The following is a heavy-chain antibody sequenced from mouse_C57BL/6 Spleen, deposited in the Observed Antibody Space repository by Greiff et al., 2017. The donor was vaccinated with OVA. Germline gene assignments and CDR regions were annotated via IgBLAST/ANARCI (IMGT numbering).Heavy chain of an antibody. D-gene: IGHD2-5*01. CDR1: GYSITSGYY. J-gene: IGHJ3*01. CDR3: ARAYSNRFAY. V-gene: IGHV3-6*01. CDR2: ISYDGSN. Sequence: EVHLVESGPGLVKPSQSLSLTCSVTGYSITSGYYWNWIRQFPGNKLEWMGYISYDGSNNYNPSLKNRISITRDTSKNQFFLKLNSVTTEDTATYYCARAYSNRFAYWGQGTLVTVSA.